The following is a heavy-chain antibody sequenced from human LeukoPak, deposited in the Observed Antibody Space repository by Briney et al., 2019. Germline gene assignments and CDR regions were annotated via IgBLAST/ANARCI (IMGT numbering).Heavy chain of an antibody. CDR3: ASSGGYYPEEHY. J-gene: IGHJ4*02. CDR1: GFTFSSYG. Sequence: GGSLRLSCAASGFTFSSYGMSWVRQAPGKGLEWVSAISGSGGSTYYADSVKGRFTISRDNSKNTLYLQMNSLRAEDTAVYYCASSGGYYPEEHYWGQGTLVTVSS. V-gene: IGHV3-23*01. D-gene: IGHD3-10*01. CDR2: ISGSGGST.